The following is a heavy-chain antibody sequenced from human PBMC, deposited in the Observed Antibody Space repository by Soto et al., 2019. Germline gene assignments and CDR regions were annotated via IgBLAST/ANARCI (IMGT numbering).Heavy chain of an antibody. Sequence: GASVKVSCKASGYTFTSYDINWVRQATGQGLEWMGWMNPNSGNTGYAQKFQGRVTMTRNTSISTAYMELSRLRSEDTAVYYCARGTYYDSSGSKRRDWFDPWGQGTLVTASS. CDR3: ARGTYYDSSGSKRRDWFDP. J-gene: IGHJ5*02. V-gene: IGHV1-8*01. CDR1: GYTFTSYD. D-gene: IGHD3-22*01. CDR2: MNPNSGNT.